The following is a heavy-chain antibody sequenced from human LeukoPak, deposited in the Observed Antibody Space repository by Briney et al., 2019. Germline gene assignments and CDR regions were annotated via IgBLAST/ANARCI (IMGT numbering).Heavy chain of an antibody. V-gene: IGHV1-8*01. Sequence: GASVKVSCKASGYTFTSYDINWVRQAPGQGLEWMGWMNPNSGNTGYAQKFQGRVTMTRNTSISTAYMELSSLRSEDTAVYYCARGRGVLTMVNAFDIWGQGTMVTVSS. J-gene: IGHJ3*02. CDR1: GYTFTSYD. CDR2: MNPNSGNT. CDR3: ARGRGVLTMVNAFDI. D-gene: IGHD3-10*01.